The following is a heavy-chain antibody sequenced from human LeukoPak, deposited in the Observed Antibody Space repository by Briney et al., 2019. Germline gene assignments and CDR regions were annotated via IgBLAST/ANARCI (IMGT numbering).Heavy chain of an antibody. D-gene: IGHD5-24*01. CDR1: GYSFIAYY. J-gene: IGHJ4*02. CDR3: ARDGYRNELDY. V-gene: IGHV1-2*02. Sequence: GASVKVSCKTSGYSFIAYYIHWVRQAPGRGLEWMGWINPKTGDTRYAQKLRGRVTMTRDTSVSTVYMDLSGLRSDDTAVYFCARDGYRNELDYWGRGTLVTVSS. CDR2: INPKTGDT.